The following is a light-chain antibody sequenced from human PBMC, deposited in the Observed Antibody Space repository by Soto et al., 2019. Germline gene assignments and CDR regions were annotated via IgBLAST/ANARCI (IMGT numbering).Light chain of an antibody. Sequence: EIVLTQSPGTLSLSPGERATLSCRASQSVSDNYLGWYQQKPGQAPRLLIYGVSTRATGIPDRFSGSGSGTDFTLTXTXXXPXXXXXXXXXXXXXXPRVTFGGGTKVEIK. CDR1: QSVSDNY. CDR3: XXXXXXPRVT. J-gene: IGKJ4*01. CDR2: GVS. V-gene: IGKV3-20*01.